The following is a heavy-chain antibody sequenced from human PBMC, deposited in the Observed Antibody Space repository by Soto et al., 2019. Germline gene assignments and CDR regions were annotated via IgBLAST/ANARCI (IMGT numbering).Heavy chain of an antibody. J-gene: IGHJ4*02. CDR2: VYSSGTT. D-gene: IGHD3-10*01. CDR3: ARITPTDN. V-gene: IGHV4-39*01. CDR1: GVSISSSRHY. Sequence: QLQLQESGPGLVKPSETLSLICTVSGVSISSSRHYWGWIRQPPGRGLEYIGTVYSSGTTYYNPSXKSRLTISIDTSKNQFSLNLSSVTAADTAVYYCARITPTDNWGQGALVTVSS.